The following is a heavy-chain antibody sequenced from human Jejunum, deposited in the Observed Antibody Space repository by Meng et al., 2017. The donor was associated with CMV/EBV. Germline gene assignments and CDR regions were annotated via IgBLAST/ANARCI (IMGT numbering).Heavy chain of an antibody. CDR3: ASPYNSTSAEYFRQ. J-gene: IGHJ1*01. CDR1: GFSVSSTY. D-gene: IGHD2/OR15-2a*01. V-gene: IGHV3-53*01. Sequence: SGFSVSSTYMTWVRQVQGKGLEWVSILYSGGFTYYADSVKGRFTISRDNSKNTVFLQMNSLRAEDTAIYYCASPYNSTSAEYFRQWGQGTLVTVSS. CDR2: LYSGGFT.